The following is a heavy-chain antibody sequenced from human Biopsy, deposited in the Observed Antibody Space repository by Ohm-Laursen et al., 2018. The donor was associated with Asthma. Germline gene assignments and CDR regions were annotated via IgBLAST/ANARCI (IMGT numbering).Heavy chain of an antibody. D-gene: IGHD2-2*01. Sequence: SSVKVSCKSLGGTFNTYVIGWVRQAPGQGLEWMGGIKSVFGTTIYPQKFQDRATITADDSTSTVYMELSSLRSEDTAVYYCARKAGSCISRTCYSLDFWGQGTLVTVSS. CDR2: IKSVFGTT. J-gene: IGHJ4*02. V-gene: IGHV1-69*01. CDR1: GGTFNTYV. CDR3: ARKAGSCISRTCYSLDF.